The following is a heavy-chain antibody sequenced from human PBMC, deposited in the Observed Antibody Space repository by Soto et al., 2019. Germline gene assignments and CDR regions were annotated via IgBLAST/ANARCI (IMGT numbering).Heavy chain of an antibody. J-gene: IGHJ3*02. V-gene: IGHV1-2*04. CDR2: INPNSGAT. CDR1: GYTFTDYY. D-gene: IGHD4-17*01. Sequence: ASVKVSCKASGYTFTDYYLYWVRQAPGQGLEWMGWINPNSGATNYAQKFQGWVTMTRDTSISTAYMEVRRLKSDDTAVYYCARDGNDYGQIRAFDIRGQGTMVTVSS. CDR3: ARDGNDYGQIRAFDI.